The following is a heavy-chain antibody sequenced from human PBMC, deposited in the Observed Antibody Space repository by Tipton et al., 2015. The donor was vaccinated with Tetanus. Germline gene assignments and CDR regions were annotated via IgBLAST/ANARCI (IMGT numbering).Heavy chain of an antibody. D-gene: IGHD4-17*01. V-gene: IGHV3-30*03. J-gene: IGHJ4*02. Sequence: SLRLSCAASGFTFSNYGMHWVRQAPGKGLEWVALISYDGNYKYYADSVQGRFTISRDNSKNTLYLQMNSLRAEDTAVYYCARDQGYGDYEFDYWGQGTLVTVSS. CDR3: ARDQGYGDYEFDY. CDR1: GFTFSNYG. CDR2: ISYDGNYK.